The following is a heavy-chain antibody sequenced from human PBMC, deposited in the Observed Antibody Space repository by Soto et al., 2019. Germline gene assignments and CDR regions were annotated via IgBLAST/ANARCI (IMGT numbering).Heavy chain of an antibody. CDR3: ARGGLPPAIQGGAYNWFDP. CDR1: GGTFSSYA. V-gene: IGHV1-69*06. D-gene: IGHD2-2*02. Sequence: SVKVSCKASGGTFSSYAISWVRQAPGQGLEWMGGIIPIFGTANYAQKFQGRVTITADKSTSTAYMELSSLRSEDTAVYYCARGGLPPAIQGGAYNWFDPWGQGTLVTVSS. CDR2: IIPIFGTA. J-gene: IGHJ5*02.